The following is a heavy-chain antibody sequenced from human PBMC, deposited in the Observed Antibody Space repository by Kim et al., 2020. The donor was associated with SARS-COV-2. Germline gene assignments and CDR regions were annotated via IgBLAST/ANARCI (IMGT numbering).Heavy chain of an antibody. J-gene: IGHJ4*02. CDR1: GYSFTSYW. V-gene: IGHV5-10-1*01. Sequence: GESLKISRKGSGYSFTSYWISWVRQMPGKGLEWMGRIDPSDSYTNYSPSFQGHVTISADKSISTAYLQWSSLKASDTAMYYCARPVAATGYPLDWGQGTLVTVSS. CDR3: ARPVAATGYPLD. D-gene: IGHD2-15*01. CDR2: IDPSDSYT.